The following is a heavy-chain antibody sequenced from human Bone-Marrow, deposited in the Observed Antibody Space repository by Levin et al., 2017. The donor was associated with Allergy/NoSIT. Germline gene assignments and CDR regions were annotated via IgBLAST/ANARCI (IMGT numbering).Heavy chain of an antibody. V-gene: IGHV3-30-3*01. D-gene: IGHD2-2*01. CDR3: TRGYCSSTSCPGVDY. J-gene: IGHJ4*02. CDR2: ISYDGSNK. Sequence: KGLEWVAIISYDGSNKYYADSVKGRFTISRDNSRNTLYLQMNSLRAGDTAIYFCTRGYCSSTSCPGVDYWGQGTLVTVSS.